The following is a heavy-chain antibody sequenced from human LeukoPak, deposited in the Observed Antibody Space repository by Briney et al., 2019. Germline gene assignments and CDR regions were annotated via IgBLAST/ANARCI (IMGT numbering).Heavy chain of an antibody. J-gene: IGHJ2*01. Sequence: NPSQTLSLTCTVSGGSISSGDYYWSWIRQPPGKGLEWIGYIYYRGSTNYNPSLMSRASISVDTSKNQFSLKLDSLTAADTAVYYCVRRGVLWFGELSYYYFDLWGRGTLVAVSS. D-gene: IGHD3-10*01. CDR2: IYYRGST. V-gene: IGHV4-61*08. CDR3: VRRGVLWFGELSYYYFDL. CDR1: GGSISSGDYY.